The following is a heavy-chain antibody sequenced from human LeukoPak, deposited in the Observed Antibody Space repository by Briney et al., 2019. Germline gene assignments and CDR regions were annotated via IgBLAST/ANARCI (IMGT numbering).Heavy chain of an antibody. Sequence: GGSLRLSCAASGFNVNNAWMSWVRQAPGKGLEWVGRIRSKIDGGATDYAAPVKGRFTISRDDSKNTLYLQINSLKIEDTAMYYCYTSITDYWGQGTLVTVSS. CDR1: GFNVNNAW. CDR3: YTSITDY. CDR2: IRSKIDGGAT. V-gene: IGHV3-15*07. D-gene: IGHD2-21*01. J-gene: IGHJ4*02.